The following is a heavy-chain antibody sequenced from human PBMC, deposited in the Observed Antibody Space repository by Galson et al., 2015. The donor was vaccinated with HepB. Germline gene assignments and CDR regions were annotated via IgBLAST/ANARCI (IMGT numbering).Heavy chain of an antibody. D-gene: IGHD2-2*01. CDR1: GFTFSSYS. CDR2: ISSSSSYI. Sequence: SLRLSCAASGFTFSSYSMNWVRQAPGKGLEWVSSISSSSSYIYYADSVKGRFTISRDNAKNSLYLQMNSLRAEDTAVYYCAREILQVVVPPHGWFDPWGQGTLVTVSS. J-gene: IGHJ5*02. V-gene: IGHV3-21*01. CDR3: AREILQVVVPPHGWFDP.